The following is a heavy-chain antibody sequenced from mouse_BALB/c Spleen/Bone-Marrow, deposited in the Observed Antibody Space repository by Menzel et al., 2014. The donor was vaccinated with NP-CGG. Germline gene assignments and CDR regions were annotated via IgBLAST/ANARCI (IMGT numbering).Heavy chain of an antibody. CDR1: GFTFSNYG. CDR3: ARHAYYDQTEVSFVY. Sequence: EVKVVESGGGLVKSGGSPKLSCAASGFTFSNYGMSWVRQTPEKRLEWVATISGGGSYTFYSDSVKGRFTISRDNAKNNLYLQLSSLRSEDTALYYCARHAYYDQTEVSFVYWGQGTLVTVSA. J-gene: IGHJ3*01. V-gene: IGHV5-9-2*01. CDR2: ISGGGSYT. D-gene: IGHD2-4*01.